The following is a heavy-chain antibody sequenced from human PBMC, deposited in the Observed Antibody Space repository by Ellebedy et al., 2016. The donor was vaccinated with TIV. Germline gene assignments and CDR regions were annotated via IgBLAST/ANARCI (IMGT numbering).Heavy chain of an antibody. CDR2: LTSGGGDT. CDR3: AKFRGAGDYSQYYFDY. CDR1: GFTFSSYA. J-gene: IGHJ4*02. Sequence: GESLKISCAASGFTFSSYAMTWVRQAPGQGLEWVSALTSGGGDTYYADSVRGRFIISRDNSKNTLYLQMNSLRAEDTAIYFCAKFRGAGDYSQYYFDYWGQGTLVTVAS. V-gene: IGHV3-23*01. D-gene: IGHD4-17*01.